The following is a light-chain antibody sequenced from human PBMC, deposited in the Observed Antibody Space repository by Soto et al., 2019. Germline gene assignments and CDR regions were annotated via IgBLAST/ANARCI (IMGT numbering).Light chain of an antibody. J-gene: IGLJ2*01. V-gene: IGLV2-14*01. CDR3: SSYTSSSTLS. CDR2: DVS. CDR1: SSAVGGYNY. Sequence: QSALTQPASVSGSPGQSITISCTGTSSAVGGYNYVSWYQQHPGKAPKLMIYDVSNRPSGVSNRFSGSKSGNTASLTISGLQAEDEADYYCSSYTSSSTLSFGGATKVTVL.